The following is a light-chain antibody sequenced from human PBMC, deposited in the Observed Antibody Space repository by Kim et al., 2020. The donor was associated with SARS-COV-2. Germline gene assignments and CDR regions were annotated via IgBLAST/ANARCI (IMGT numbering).Light chain of an antibody. V-gene: IGKV3-15*01. CDR3: QQYNNWPPLT. CDR2: GAS. J-gene: IGKJ4*01. CDR1: QRVSSN. Sequence: SPGERAALSCRASQRVSSNLAGYHQKPAQPPTLLLYGASTRATGIPARFSGSGSGTEFSLTISSLQSEDFAVFYCQQYNNWPPLTFGGGTKVDIK.